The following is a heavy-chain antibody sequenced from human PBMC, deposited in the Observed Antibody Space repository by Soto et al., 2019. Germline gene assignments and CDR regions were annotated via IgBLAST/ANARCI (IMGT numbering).Heavy chain of an antibody. CDR1: GFTFSSYA. D-gene: IGHD3-10*01. CDR3: AKVGGAVLVWFGESYNWFDP. V-gene: IGHV3-23*01. Sequence: PGGSLRLSCAASGFTFSSYAMSCVRQAPGKGLEWVSAISGSGGSTYYADSVKGRFTISRDNSKNTLYLQMNSLRAEDTAVYYSAKVGGAVLVWFGESYNWFDPWGQVTLVTVSS. J-gene: IGHJ5*02. CDR2: ISGSGGST.